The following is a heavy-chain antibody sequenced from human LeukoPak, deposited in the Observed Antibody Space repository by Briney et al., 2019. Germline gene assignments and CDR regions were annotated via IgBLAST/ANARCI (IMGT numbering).Heavy chain of an antibody. J-gene: IGHJ4*02. CDR3: ARSGSYGGHFDN. CDR1: GASISNYY. Sequence: SETLSLTCTVSGASISNYYCSWSGQSQGKELEWIGYIYYGGTTNYNPSLKSRVAISVAPSKNQFSLRLAFVHAAARAVFYCARSGSYGGHFDNWGQGTLVTVSS. V-gene: IGHV4-59*08. D-gene: IGHD1-26*01. CDR2: IYYGGTT.